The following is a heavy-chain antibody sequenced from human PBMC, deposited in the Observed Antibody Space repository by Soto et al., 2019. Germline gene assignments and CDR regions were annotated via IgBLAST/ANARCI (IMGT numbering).Heavy chain of an antibody. V-gene: IGHV1-2*02. Sequence: ASVKISCKASGFSFTGYYIHWLRRAPGQGLEWMGWINAHSGGTEYAQKFQGRVTLTRDTSIATAYLTLTSLTSDDTALYYCAKDLTRQLAYWSDPWGQGTKVTVS. CDR1: GFSFTGYY. CDR2: INAHSGGT. J-gene: IGHJ5*02. CDR3: AKDLTRQLAYWSDP. D-gene: IGHD6-6*01.